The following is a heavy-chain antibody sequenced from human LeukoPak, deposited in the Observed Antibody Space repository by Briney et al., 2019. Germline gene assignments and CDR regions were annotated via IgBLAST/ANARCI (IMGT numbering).Heavy chain of an antibody. D-gene: IGHD3-16*01. Sequence: GGSLRLSCAASGFIFSNYAVSWVRQAPGKGLEWVSVISSGGSRTFYADSVRGRFTISRDNFKNTLYLQMNSLRAEDTAMYYCAEDTPGDGKPDDSWGQGTLVTVSS. CDR2: ISSGGSRT. J-gene: IGHJ4*02. CDR1: GFIFSNYA. V-gene: IGHV3-23*01. CDR3: AEDTPGDGKPDDS.